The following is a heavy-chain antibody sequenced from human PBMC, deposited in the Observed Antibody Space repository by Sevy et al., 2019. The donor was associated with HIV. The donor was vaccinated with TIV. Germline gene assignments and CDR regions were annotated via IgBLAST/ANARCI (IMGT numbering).Heavy chain of an antibody. D-gene: IGHD6-25*01. CDR2: IGGSGGST. CDR1: GFTFNFYA. J-gene: IGHJ4*02. Sequence: LSLTCVASGFTFNFYAMSWVRQAPGKGLEWVSSIGGSGGSTYYADSVKGRFTISRDNSKNTLSLQMDSLRAEDTAVYYCAKDFRPYRAAVFDYWGQGALVTVSS. V-gene: IGHV3-23*01. CDR3: AKDFRPYRAAVFDY.